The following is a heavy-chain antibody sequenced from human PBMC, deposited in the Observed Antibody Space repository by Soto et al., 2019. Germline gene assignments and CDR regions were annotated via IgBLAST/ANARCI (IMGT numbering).Heavy chain of an antibody. CDR3: ARLSLDIVLMVYAIRGVDY. CDR2: IYYSGST. D-gene: IGHD2-8*01. V-gene: IGHV4-39*01. Sequence: SETLSLTCTVSGGSISSSSYYWGWIRQPPGKGLEWIGSIYYSGSTYYNPSLKSRVTISVDTSKNQFSLKLSSVTAADTAVYYCARLSLDIVLMVYAIRGVDYWGQGTLVTVSS. J-gene: IGHJ4*02. CDR1: GGSISSSSYY.